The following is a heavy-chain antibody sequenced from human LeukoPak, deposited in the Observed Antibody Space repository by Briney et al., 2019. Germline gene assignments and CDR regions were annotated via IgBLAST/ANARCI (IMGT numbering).Heavy chain of an antibody. V-gene: IGHV4-59*01. Sequence: GSLRLSCAASGFTFSSYEINWVRQAPGKGLEWIGYIYYSGSTNYNPSLKSRVTISVDTSKNQFSLKLSSVTAADTAVYYCARAYREGFDYWGQGTLVTVSS. CDR1: GFTFSSYE. D-gene: IGHD1-14*01. CDR2: IYYSGST. CDR3: ARAYREGFDY. J-gene: IGHJ4*02.